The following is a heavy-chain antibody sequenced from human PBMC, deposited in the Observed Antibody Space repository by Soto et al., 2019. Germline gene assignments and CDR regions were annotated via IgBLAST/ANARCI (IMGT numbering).Heavy chain of an antibody. V-gene: IGHV1-69*10. D-gene: IGHD3-10*01. CDR3: ASPVYGSGSYTPFDY. CDR2: IIPILGIA. CDR1: GYTFTSYG. J-gene: IGHJ4*02. Sequence: SVKVSCKASGYTFTSYGISWVRQAPGQGLEWMGWIIPILGIANYAQKFQGRVTITTDKSTSTAYMELSSLRSEDTAVYYCASPVYGSGSYTPFDYWGQGTLVTVSS.